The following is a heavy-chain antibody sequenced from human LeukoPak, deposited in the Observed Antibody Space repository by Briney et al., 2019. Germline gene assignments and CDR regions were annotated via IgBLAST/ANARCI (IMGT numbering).Heavy chain of an antibody. CDR2: IYYSGST. Sequence: PSETLSLTCTVSGGSISSYYWSWIRQPPGKGLERIGYIYYSGSTNYNPSLKSRVTISVDTSKNQFSLKLSSVTAADTAVYYCARGELRYFDWLSQPTPYFDYWGQGTLVTVSS. D-gene: IGHD3-9*01. CDR1: GGSISSYY. V-gene: IGHV4-59*01. J-gene: IGHJ4*02. CDR3: ARGELRYFDWLSQPTPYFDY.